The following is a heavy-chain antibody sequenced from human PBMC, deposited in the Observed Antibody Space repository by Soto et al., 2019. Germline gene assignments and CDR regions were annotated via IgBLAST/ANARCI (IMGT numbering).Heavy chain of an antibody. V-gene: IGHV3-15*07. Sequence: GGSLRLSCAGSGFIFSNAWINWVRQAPGRGLEWVGHVKSKTDGGTTDYAAPVKGRCTISRDDSKNTVFLHMNDLKTEDTAVYYCTTDHPYNYDSSCYDHWGPGTLVTVSS. J-gene: IGHJ4*02. CDR1: GFIFSNAW. CDR3: TTDHPYNYDSSCYDH. CDR2: VKSKTDGGTT. D-gene: IGHD3-22*01.